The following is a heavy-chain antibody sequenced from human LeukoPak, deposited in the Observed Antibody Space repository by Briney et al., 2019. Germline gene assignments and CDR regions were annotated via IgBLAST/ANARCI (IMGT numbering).Heavy chain of an antibody. J-gene: IGHJ4*02. D-gene: IGHD3-3*01. CDR1: GGSFSGHY. CDR2: INHSGST. CDR3: ARQGSGGHSGFLEWLSVFHIDY. V-gene: IGHV4-34*01. Sequence: PSETLSLTCAVYGGSFSGHYWSWIRQPPGKGLEWIGEINHSGSTNYNPSLKSRVTILVDTSKNQFSLKVSPVTAADTAVYYCARQGSGGHSGFLEWLSVFHIDYWGQGTLVTVSS.